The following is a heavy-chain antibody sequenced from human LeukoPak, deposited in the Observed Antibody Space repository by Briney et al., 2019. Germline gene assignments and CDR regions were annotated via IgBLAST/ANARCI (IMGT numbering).Heavy chain of an antibody. CDR3: AKDRSGSYAWGVFDY. V-gene: IGHV3-23*01. Sequence: GGSPRLSCAASGFTFSSYGMSWVRQAPGKGLEWVSAISGSGGSTYYADSVKGRFTISRDNSKNTLYLKMNSRRAEDTAVYYCAKDRSGSYAWGVFDYWGQGTLVTVSS. CDR1: GFTFSSYG. D-gene: IGHD3-16*01. J-gene: IGHJ4*02. CDR2: ISGSGGST.